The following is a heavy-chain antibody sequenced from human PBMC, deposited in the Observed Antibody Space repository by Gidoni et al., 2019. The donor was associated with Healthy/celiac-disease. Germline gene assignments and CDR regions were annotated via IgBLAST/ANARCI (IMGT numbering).Heavy chain of an antibody. J-gene: IGHJ2*01. CDR2: IYYSGST. CDR1: GCSISSSSYY. CDR3: ASSIAAAGTGGWYFDL. V-gene: IGHV4-39*01. D-gene: IGHD6-13*01. Sequence: QLQLQESGPGLVKPSETLSLTCTVSGCSISSSSYYWGWIRQPPGKGLEWIGSIYYSGSTYYNPSLKSRVTISVDTSKNQFSLKLSSVTAADTAVYYCASSIAAAGTGGWYFDLWGRGTLVTVSS.